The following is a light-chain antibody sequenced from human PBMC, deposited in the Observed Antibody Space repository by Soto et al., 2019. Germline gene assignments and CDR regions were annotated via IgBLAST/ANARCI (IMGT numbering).Light chain of an antibody. J-gene: IGKJ1*01. CDR2: GAS. V-gene: IGKV3-15*01. CDR3: QQYNNWPWT. CDR1: QSVSSN. Sequence: EAVMTQSPTTLSLSPGERATLSCGASQSVSSNLAWYQQKPGQAPRLLIYGASTRATGIPARFSGSGSGTEFTLTISSLQSEDFAVYYCQQYNNWPWTFGQGTKVDIK.